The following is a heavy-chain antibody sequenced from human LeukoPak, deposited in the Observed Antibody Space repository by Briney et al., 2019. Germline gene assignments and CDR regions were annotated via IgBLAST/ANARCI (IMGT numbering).Heavy chain of an antibody. D-gene: IGHD5-18*01. J-gene: IGHJ4*02. Sequence: GESLKISCXGSGYSFTSYWLGWERQMPGKGLEWMGIIYPGDSDTRYSPSFQGQVTISADKSISTAYLQWSSLKASDTAMFYCARHGTGYSIDYWGQGTLVTVSS. CDR1: GYSFTSYW. CDR2: IYPGDSDT. V-gene: IGHV5-51*01. CDR3: ARHGTGYSIDY.